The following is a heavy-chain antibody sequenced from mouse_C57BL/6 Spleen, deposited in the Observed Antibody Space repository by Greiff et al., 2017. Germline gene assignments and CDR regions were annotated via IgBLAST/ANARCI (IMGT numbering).Heavy chain of an antibody. CDR2: IHPNRGST. CDR1: GYTFPSYW. V-gene: IGHV1-64*01. J-gene: IGHJ4*01. CDR3: AREIMRGAMDY. Sequence: VQLQQPGAELVKPGASVKLSCKAPGYTFPSYWMHWVKQRPGQGLEWIGMIHPNRGSTNYNEKFKSKATLTVDKSSSTAYMQLSSLTSEDSAVYYCAREIMRGAMDYWGKGTSVTVSS.